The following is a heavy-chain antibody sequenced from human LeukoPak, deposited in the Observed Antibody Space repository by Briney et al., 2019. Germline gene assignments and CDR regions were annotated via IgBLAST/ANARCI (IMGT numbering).Heavy chain of an antibody. CDR1: GFSFSDYY. J-gene: IGHJ6*03. D-gene: IGHD3-3*01. V-gene: IGHV3-11*04. Sequence: GGSLRLSCAASGFSFSDYYMSWIRQAPGKGLEWVSYISSSGSNIYADSVKGRFTISRDNAKNSLYLQMNSLRAEDTAVYYCARDYDGGYMDVWGKGTTVTVSS. CDR2: ISSSGSNI. CDR3: ARDYDGGYMDV.